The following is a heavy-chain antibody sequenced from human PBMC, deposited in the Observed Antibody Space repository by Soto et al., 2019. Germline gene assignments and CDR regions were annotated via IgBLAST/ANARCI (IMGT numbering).Heavy chain of an antibody. J-gene: IGHJ4*02. Sequence: QVQLVQSGAEVKKPGASEKVSCKASGYTFTGNYMHWVRQAPGQGFEWMGWLNVNSGGTKYAQKFQGWVTMTRDTALNTAEMALKRLRSDDTAVYYCARGDKLSLYPQVDYWGQGTLVTVSS. CDR3: ARGDKLSLYPQVDY. V-gene: IGHV1-2*04. CDR2: LNVNSGGT. D-gene: IGHD3-16*02. CDR1: GYTFTGNY.